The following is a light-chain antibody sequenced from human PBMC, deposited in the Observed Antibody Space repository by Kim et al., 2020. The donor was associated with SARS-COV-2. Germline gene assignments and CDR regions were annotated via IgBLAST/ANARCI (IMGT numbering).Light chain of an antibody. V-gene: IGKV3-15*01. J-gene: IGKJ2*01. Sequence: EIVMTQSPATLSVSPGERATLSCRASQSVSSNLARYQQTPGQAPRLLIYGASTRATGIPARFSGSGSGTEFTLTISSLQSEDFAVYYCQHYNNWPPMYTFGQGTKLEI. CDR3: QHYNNWPPMYT. CDR2: GAS. CDR1: QSVSSN.